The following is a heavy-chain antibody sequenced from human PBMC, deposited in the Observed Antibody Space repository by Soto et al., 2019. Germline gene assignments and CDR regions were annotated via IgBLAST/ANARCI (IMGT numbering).Heavy chain of an antibody. CDR2: ITCDGSNR. D-gene: IGHD3-16*01. Sequence: VQLVESGGGLVQPGRSLRLSCAASGFTFSRYGMHWVRQAPGKGLEWVAAITCDGSNRYYADSVKGRFTISRDKSKNTQYLKINPLRAEDAPVYSCAKVGDNPSPCSDLYFMDVWSKGTTVIVSS. V-gene: IGHV3-30*18. CDR3: AKVGDNPSPCSDLYFMDV. CDR1: GFTFSRYG. J-gene: IGHJ6*03.